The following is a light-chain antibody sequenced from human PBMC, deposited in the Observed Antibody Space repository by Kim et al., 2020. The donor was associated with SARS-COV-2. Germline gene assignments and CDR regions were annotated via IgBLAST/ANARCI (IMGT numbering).Light chain of an antibody. Sequence: ATINCKSSRSVLFSSNNKNYLAWYQHRPGQPPKLLIYWASTRESGVPDRFSGSGSGTDFTLTISSLQAEDVAVYYCQQYYATPWTFGQGTKVDIK. J-gene: IGKJ1*01. CDR1: RSVLFSSNNKNY. CDR3: QQYYATPWT. CDR2: WAS. V-gene: IGKV4-1*01.